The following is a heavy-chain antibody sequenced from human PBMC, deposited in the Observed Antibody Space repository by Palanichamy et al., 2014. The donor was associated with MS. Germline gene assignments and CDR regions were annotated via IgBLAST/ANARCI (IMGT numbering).Heavy chain of an antibody. D-gene: IGHD3-10*01. V-gene: IGHV3-48*03. CDR1: GFTFSTYD. Sequence: EVQLVESGGGLVQPGGSLRLSCAASGFTFSTYDMNWVRQAPGKGLEWVSCIGTSGSTSYYADSVKGRFTISRDNSKKSLFLQMSSLRAEDTAVYYCAREVYGSGGRPLGYWGQGTLVTVSS. CDR3: AREVYGSGGRPLGY. CDR2: IGTSGSTS. J-gene: IGHJ4*02.